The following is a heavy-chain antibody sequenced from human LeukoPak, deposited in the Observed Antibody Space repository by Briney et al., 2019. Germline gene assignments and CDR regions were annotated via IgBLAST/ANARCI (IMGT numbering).Heavy chain of an antibody. CDR2: ISSNGGST. V-gene: IGHV3-64*01. J-gene: IGHJ4*02. Sequence: PGGSLRLSCAASGFTFSSYAMHWVRQAPGKGLEYVSAISSNGGSTYYANSVKGRFTISRDNSKNTLYLQMGSLRAEDMAVYYCARVPIHPYSIAYYFDYWGQRTLVTVSS. CDR3: ARVPIHPYSIAYYFDY. CDR1: GFTFSSYA. D-gene: IGHD6-13*01.